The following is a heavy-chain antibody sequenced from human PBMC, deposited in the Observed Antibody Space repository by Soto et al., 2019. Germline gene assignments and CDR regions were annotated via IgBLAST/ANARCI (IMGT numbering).Heavy chain of an antibody. D-gene: IGHD3-9*01. V-gene: IGHV3-23*01. CDR2: ISGSGGST. CDR3: AKDSSFTYYDILTGFDY. J-gene: IGHJ4*02. CDR1: GFTFSSYA. Sequence: EVQLLESGGGLVQPGGSLRLSCAASGFTFSSYAMSWVRQAPGKGLEWVSAISGSGGSTYYADSVKGRFTTSRDNSKNTLYLQMNSLRAEDTAVYYCAKDSSFTYYDILTGFDYWGQGTLVTVSS.